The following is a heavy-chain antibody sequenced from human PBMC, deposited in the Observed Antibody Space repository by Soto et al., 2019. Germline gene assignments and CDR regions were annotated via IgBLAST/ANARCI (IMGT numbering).Heavy chain of an antibody. J-gene: IGHJ4*02. CDR1: GFTFSDHY. D-gene: IGHD1-1*01. Sequence: KPGGSLRLYCAASGFTFSDHYMSWIRQAPGKGLEWIGYSSNSGSFTRYADSVKGRFSISRDNAKNSLYLQINSLRGDDTAIYYCVRSGDNYNLLDYWGQGTPVTVSS. CDR3: VRSGDNYNLLDY. CDR2: SSNSGSFT. V-gene: IGHV3-11*06.